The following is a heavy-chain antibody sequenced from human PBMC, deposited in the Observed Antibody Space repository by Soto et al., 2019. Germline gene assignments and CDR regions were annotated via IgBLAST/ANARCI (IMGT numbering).Heavy chain of an antibody. Sequence: SETLSLTCAVSGGSISSSNWWSWVRQPPGKGLEWIGEIYHSGSTNYNPSLKSRVTMTRDTSTSTVYMELSSLRSEDTAVYYCARRPAAAGTKYFDYWGQGTLVTVSS. J-gene: IGHJ4*02. CDR1: GGSISSSNW. D-gene: IGHD6-13*01. CDR2: IYHSGST. CDR3: ARRPAAAGTKYFDY. V-gene: IGHV4-4*02.